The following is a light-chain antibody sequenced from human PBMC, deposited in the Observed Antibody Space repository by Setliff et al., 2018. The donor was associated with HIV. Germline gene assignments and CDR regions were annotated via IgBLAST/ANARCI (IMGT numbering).Light chain of an antibody. J-gene: IGLJ2*01. CDR2: EVS. CDR3: CSYAGSNTYVV. Sequence: QSALTQPASVSGSPGQSITISCTGTSSDVGTYRFVSWYQHHPGKAPKLMIFEVSKRPSGVSNRFSGSKSGNTASLTISGLQAEDEADYYCCSYAGSNTYVVFGGGTKVTVL. CDR1: SSDVGTYRF. V-gene: IGLV2-23*02.